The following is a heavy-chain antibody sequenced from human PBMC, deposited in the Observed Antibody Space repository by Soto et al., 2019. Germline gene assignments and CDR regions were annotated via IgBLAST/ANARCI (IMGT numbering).Heavy chain of an antibody. CDR1: GGSISSYY. V-gene: IGHV4-59*01. CDR2: IYYSGST. CDR3: ARDDSLDYRNYGMDV. Sequence: SETLSLTCTVSGGSISSYYWSWIRQPPGKGLEWIGYIYYSGSTNYNPSLKSRVTISVDTSKNQFSLKLSSVTAADTAVYYCARDDSLDYRNYGMDVWGQGTTVTVSS. D-gene: IGHD4-4*01. J-gene: IGHJ6*02.